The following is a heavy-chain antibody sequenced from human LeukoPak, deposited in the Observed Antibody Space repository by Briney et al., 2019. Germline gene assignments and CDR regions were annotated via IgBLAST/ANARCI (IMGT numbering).Heavy chain of an antibody. CDR2: IYHSGST. V-gene: IGHV4-30-2*01. J-gene: IGHJ4*02. Sequence: PSETLSLTCTVSGGSISSGGYYWSWIRQPPGKGLEWIGYIYHSGSTYYNPSLKSRVTISVDRSKNQSSLKLSSVTAADTAAYYCARDPPIWANYRDPPPSDYWGQGTLVSVSS. CDR1: GGSISSGGYY. D-gene: IGHD5-24*01. CDR3: ARDPPIWANYRDPPPSDY.